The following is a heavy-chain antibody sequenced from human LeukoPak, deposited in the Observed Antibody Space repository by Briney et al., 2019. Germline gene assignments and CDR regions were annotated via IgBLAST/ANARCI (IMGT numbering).Heavy chain of an antibody. CDR3: ARICVEYQLPNYYYYYMDV. Sequence: PSETLSLTCAVYGGSFSGYYWSWIRHPPRKGLEWIGEINHSGSTNYNPSLKCRVTISVDTSKNQFSLKLSSVTAADTAVYYCARICVEYQLPNYYYYYMDVWGKGTTVTVSS. CDR1: GGSFSGYY. CDR2: INHSGST. J-gene: IGHJ6*03. D-gene: IGHD2-2*01. V-gene: IGHV4-34*01.